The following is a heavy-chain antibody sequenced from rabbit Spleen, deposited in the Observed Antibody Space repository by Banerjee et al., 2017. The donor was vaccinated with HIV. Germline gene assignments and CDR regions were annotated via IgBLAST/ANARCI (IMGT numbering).Heavy chain of an antibody. J-gene: IGHJ3*01. CDR2: IDPVFGIT. Sequence: QLVESGGGLVRPEGSLKLSCTASGFSLTNSYDMCWVRQAPGKGLEWIGYIDPVFGITYYANWVNGRFSISRENAQNTVFLQMTSLTAADTATYFCARDGAGGSYFALWGQGTLVTVS. V-gene: IGHV1S7*01. D-gene: IGHD8-1*01. CDR1: GFSLTNSYD. CDR3: ARDGAGGSYFAL.